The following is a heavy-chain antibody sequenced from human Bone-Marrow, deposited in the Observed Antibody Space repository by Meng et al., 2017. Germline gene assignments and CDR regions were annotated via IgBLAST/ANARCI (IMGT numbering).Heavy chain of an antibody. D-gene: IGHD6-19*01. CDR1: GFTFSSYA. V-gene: IGHV3-30*01. CDR2: IPYDGSNK. J-gene: IGHJ4*02. CDR3: ASPSSSGWSYRLDY. Sequence: GESLKISCAASGFTFSSYAMHWVRQAPGKGLEWVAVIPYDGSNKYYADSVKGRFTISRDNSKNTLYLQMNSLRAEDTAVYYCASPSSSGWSYRLDYWGQGTLVTVSS.